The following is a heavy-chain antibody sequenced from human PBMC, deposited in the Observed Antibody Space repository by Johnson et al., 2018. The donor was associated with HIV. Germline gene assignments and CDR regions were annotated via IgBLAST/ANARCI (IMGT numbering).Heavy chain of an antibody. CDR3: ARAPRPDAFDI. Sequence: EVQLVESGGGLVKPGGSLRLSCAASGFTFSDYYMSWIRQAPGKGLEWVSAISSSGGGTYYADSVKGRFTISRDNSKNTLYLQMNSLRAEDTAVYYCARAPRPDAFDIWGQGTMVTVSS. V-gene: IGHV3-23*04. CDR2: ISSSGGGT. J-gene: IGHJ3*02. CDR1: GFTFSDYY.